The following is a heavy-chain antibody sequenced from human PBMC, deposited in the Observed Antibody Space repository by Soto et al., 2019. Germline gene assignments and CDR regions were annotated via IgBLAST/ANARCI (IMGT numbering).Heavy chain of an antibody. D-gene: IGHD2-15*01. V-gene: IGHV4-30-2*01. CDR3: ARDSCSWGRSGGSCYFDY. J-gene: IGHJ4*02. Sequence: NPSETLSLTCAVSGGSISSGGYSWSWIRQPPGKGLEWIGYIYHSGSTYYNPSLKSRVTISVDRSKNQFSLKLSSVTAADTAVYYCARDSCSWGRSGGSCYFDYWGQGTLVTVSS. CDR2: IYHSGST. CDR1: GGSISSGGYS.